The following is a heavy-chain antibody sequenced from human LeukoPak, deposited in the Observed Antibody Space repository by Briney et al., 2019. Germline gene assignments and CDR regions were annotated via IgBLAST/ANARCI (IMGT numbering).Heavy chain of an antibody. CDR2: IIPIFGTA. CDR1: GGTFSSYA. Sequence: SVKVSCKASGGTFSSYAISWVRQAPGRGLEWMGRIIPIFGTANYAQKFQGRVTVTTDESTSTAYMELSSLRSEDTAVYYCARVRHYDFWSGYYFDYWGQGTLVTVSS. D-gene: IGHD3-3*01. V-gene: IGHV1-69*05. CDR3: ARVRHYDFWSGYYFDY. J-gene: IGHJ4*02.